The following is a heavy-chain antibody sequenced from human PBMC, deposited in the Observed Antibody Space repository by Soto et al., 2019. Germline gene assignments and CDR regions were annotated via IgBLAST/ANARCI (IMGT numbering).Heavy chain of an antibody. CDR2: ISSHDGNNK. V-gene: IGHV3-33*08. Sequence: GGSLRLSCEASGFLFSSYAMNWVRQAPGKGLEWVSSISSHDGNNKYYADSVRGRFIISRDNSKSRLYLQMNSLRAEDTAVYYCASDLVGASDSYGLDVWGQGTPVTVSS. D-gene: IGHD1-26*01. J-gene: IGHJ6*02. CDR1: GFLFSSYA. CDR3: ASDLVGASDSYGLDV.